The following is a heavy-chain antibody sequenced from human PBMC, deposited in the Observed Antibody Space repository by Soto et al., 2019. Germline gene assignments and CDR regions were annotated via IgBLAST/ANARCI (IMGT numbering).Heavy chain of an antibody. CDR3: AKRRGAGGHFDY. V-gene: IGHV3-23*01. Sequence: PVGSLRLSCAASGFTFTTNAMSWVRQAPGKGLDWVSVITSSGVTTHYADSVKGRFTISRDNSKNTLSLRMNSLTAEDTAVYFCAKRRGAGGHFDYWGQGALVTVSS. J-gene: IGHJ4*02. D-gene: IGHD2-15*01. CDR1: GFTFTTNA. CDR2: ITSSGVTT.